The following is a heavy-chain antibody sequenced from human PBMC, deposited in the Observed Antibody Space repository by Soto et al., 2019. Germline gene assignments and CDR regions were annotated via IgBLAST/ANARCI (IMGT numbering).Heavy chain of an antibody. Sequence: VSSGSISGRDWWSWVRQSPGKGLEWLGEIYDSETTNYNPSLRSRVSMSVDDSKKQFSLTLRSVTAADTAVYYCARVMIRGFPPRWFDSWGQGVPVIVSP. J-gene: IGHJ5*01. CDR3: ARVMIRGFPPRWFDS. D-gene: IGHD3-10*01. V-gene: IGHV4-4*02. CDR2: IYDSETT. CDR1: SGSISGRDW.